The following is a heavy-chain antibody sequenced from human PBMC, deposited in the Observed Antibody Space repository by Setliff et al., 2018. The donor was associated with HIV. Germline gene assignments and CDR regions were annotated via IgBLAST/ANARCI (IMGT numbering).Heavy chain of an antibody. CDR1: GFTFSSYA. Sequence: GGSLRLSCAASGFTFSSYAMSWVRQAPGKGLEWVSTIYSGVSTYHADSVKGRFSLSRDTSKNTLFLQMNSLRPEDAAVYYCARVRLYNTALDYWGQGTLVTVSS. CDR3: ARVRLYNTALDY. J-gene: IGHJ4*02. CDR2: IYSGVST. D-gene: IGHD3-3*01. V-gene: IGHV3-23*05.